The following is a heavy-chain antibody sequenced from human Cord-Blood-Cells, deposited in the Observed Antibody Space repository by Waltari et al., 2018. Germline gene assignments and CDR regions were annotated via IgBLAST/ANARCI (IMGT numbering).Heavy chain of an antibody. D-gene: IGHD4-17*01. CDR2: IDWDDDK. V-gene: IGHV2-70*01. CDR1: GFSLSTSGMC. J-gene: IGHJ4*02. Sequence: QVTLRESGPALVKPTQTLTLTCTFSGFSLSTSGMCVSWIRQPPGKALEWLALIDWDDDKYYSTSLKTRLTISKDASKNQLVLTMTNMVPVDTATYYCARNYGGNSYFDYWGQGTLVTVSS. CDR3: ARNYGGNSYFDY.